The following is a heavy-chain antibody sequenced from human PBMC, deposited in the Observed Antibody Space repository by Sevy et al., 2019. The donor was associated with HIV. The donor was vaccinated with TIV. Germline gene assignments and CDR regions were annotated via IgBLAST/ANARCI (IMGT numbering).Heavy chain of an antibody. Sequence: GGSLRLSCAASGFTFGSYVLHWVRQAPGKGLEWVALISQTYDGSKKYYADSVKGRFIISRDNSKNTPYVQIDSLKLEDTAVYYCVRDNSGYFLFDHWGQGTLVTVSS. J-gene: IGHJ4*02. CDR1: GFTFGSYV. CDR2: ISQTYDGSKK. V-gene: IGHV3-30-3*01. D-gene: IGHD5-12*01. CDR3: VRDNSGYFLFDH.